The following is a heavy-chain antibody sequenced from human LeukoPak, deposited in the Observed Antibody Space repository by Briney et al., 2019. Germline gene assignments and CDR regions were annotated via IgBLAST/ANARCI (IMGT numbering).Heavy chain of an antibody. V-gene: IGHV1-8*01. CDR2: MNPNSGNT. CDR1: GYTFTNYD. D-gene: IGHD1-26*01. J-gene: IGHJ4*02. CDR3: AKSKVGATTLPIDF. Sequence: ASVKVSCKASGYTFTNYDINWVRQATGQGLEWMGWMNPNSGNTGYAQEFQGRITMTRNTSISTAYMELSSLRSEDMAMYYCAKSKVGATTLPIDFWGQGTLVTVSS.